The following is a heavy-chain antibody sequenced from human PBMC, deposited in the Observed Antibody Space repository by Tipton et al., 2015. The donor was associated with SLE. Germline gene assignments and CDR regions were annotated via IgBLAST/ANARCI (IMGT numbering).Heavy chain of an antibody. CDR3: ARATYSVIVDAFDI. CDR1: GGSFSGYY. V-gene: IGHV4-34*09. J-gene: IGHJ3*02. Sequence: TLSLTCAVYGGSFSGYYWSWIRQHPGKGLEWIGYIHYSGTTYYNPSLRSRLVISVDTSKKHFSLQLRSVTAADTALYYCARATYSVIVDAFDIWGQGTMVTVSS. CDR2: IHYSGTT. D-gene: IGHD2-15*01.